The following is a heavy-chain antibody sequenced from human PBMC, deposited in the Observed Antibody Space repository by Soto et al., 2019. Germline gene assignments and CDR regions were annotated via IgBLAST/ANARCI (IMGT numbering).Heavy chain of an antibody. CDR3: ARDSPGYVWGNYRY. Sequence: QVQLVQSGAEVKKPGSSVKVSCKASGGTFSSYAISWVRQAPGQGLEWMGGIIPIFGTANYAQKFQARVRSTADEYTSIAHMEVSSLRSKDTAVYYCARDSPGYVWGNYRYWGQGTLVTV. CDR1: GGTFSSYA. J-gene: IGHJ4*02. V-gene: IGHV1-69*01. D-gene: IGHD3-16*02. CDR2: IIPIFGTA.